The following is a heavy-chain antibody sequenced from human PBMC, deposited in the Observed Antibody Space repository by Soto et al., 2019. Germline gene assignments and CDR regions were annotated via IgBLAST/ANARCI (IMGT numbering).Heavy chain of an antibody. J-gene: IGHJ4*02. CDR3: ASSIYDSSGYYSDY. CDR2: MNPNSGTT. D-gene: IGHD3-22*01. V-gene: IGHV1-8*01. Sequence: ASVKVSGKASGYTCTSYDIHWLRQASGHGLEWMGLMNPNSGTTGYAQKFQGRVTMTRNTSISTAYMELSSLRSEDTAVYYCASSIYDSSGYYSDYWGQGTLVTVSS. CDR1: GYTCTSYD.